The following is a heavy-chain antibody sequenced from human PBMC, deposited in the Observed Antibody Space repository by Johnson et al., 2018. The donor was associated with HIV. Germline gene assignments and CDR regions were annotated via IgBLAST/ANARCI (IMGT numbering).Heavy chain of an antibody. D-gene: IGHD3-10*01. V-gene: IGHV3-33*01. CDR3: ARGEGRGAFDI. Sequence: QLVESGGGVVQPGRSLRLSCAASGFPFSSYGMHWVRQAPGKALEWVAVIWYDGSYKNYVDSAKGRFTISRDNSKNTLYLQMNSLRAEDTALYYCARGEGRGAFDIWGQGTMVTVSS. CDR2: IWYDGSYK. J-gene: IGHJ3*02. CDR1: GFPFSSYG.